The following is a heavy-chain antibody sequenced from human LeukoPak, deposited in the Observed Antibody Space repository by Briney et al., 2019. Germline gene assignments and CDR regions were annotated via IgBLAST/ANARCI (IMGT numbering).Heavy chain of an antibody. CDR1: GFTLSDYY. CDR2: ITSSGSTI. J-gene: IGHJ4*02. V-gene: IGHV3-11*01. Sequence: PGGSLRLSCAASGFTLSDYYMSWIRQAPGKGLEWVSYITSSGSTIYYADSVKGRFTISRDNAKNSLYLQMNSLRAEDTAVYYCARATYYSGSSGYFLYWGQGTLVTVSS. CDR3: ARATYYSGSSGYFLY. D-gene: IGHD3-22*01.